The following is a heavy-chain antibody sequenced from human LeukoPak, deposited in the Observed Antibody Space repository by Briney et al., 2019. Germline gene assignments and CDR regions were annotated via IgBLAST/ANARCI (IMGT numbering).Heavy chain of an antibody. CDR3: ARSQQLVYYYAMDV. V-gene: IGHV4-59*01. D-gene: IGHD6-13*01. CDR2: IYYSGST. J-gene: IGHJ6*02. Sequence: SETLSLTCTVSGGSISSYYWSCIRQPPGKGLEWIGYIYYSGSTIYNPSLKSRVTISVDTSKNQFSLKLSSVTAADTAVYYCARSQQLVYYYAMDVWGQGTAVTVSS. CDR1: GGSISSYY.